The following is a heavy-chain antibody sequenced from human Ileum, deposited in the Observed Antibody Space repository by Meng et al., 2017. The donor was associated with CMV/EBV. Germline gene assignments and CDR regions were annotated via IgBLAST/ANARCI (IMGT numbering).Heavy chain of an antibody. CDR3: ASDWFLRLGEQGAFDM. V-gene: IGHV3-7*01. CDR1: GFTFSSYW. D-gene: IGHD3-16*01. Sequence: GGSLRLSCAASGFTFSSYWMNWVRQAPGEGLEWVANIKQDGSEKYYVDSVKGRFTISRDNTKSSLYLQMNSLRAVDTAVYYCASDWFLRLGEQGAFDMWGQGTMVTVSS. J-gene: IGHJ3*02. CDR2: IKQDGSEK.